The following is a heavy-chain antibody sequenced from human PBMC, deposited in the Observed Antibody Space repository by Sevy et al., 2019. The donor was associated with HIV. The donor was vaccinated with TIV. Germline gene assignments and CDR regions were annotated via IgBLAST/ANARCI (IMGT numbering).Heavy chain of an antibody. V-gene: IGHV3-7*03. CDR3: ARDCNSASCLWGLDV. CDR2: IKRDGSEK. CDR1: GFTFSNYW. Sequence: GVSLRLSCAASGFTFSNYWMTWVRQAPGKGLEWVANIKRDGSEKYYVASVKGRFTISRDNAKNSLYMQMNSLRAEDTAVYYCARDCNSASCLWGLDVWGQGTTVTVSS. D-gene: IGHD2-2*01. J-gene: IGHJ6*02.